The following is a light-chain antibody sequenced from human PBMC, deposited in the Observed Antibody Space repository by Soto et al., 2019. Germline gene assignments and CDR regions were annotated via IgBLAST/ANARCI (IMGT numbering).Light chain of an antibody. CDR2: AAS. J-gene: IGKJ1*01. CDR1: QTITNY. V-gene: IGKV1-39*01. Sequence: DIQMTQSPSSLSASVGDRVTITCRASQTITNYLNWYQQKPGKAPKLLISAASSLQSGVPSRFSGSGSGTDFTLTISSLQPEDFATYYCQQSYSTPPTFGQGTKVDI. CDR3: QQSYSTPPT.